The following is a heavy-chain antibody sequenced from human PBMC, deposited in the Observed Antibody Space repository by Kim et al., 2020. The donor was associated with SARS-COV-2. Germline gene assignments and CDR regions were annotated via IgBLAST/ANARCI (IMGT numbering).Heavy chain of an antibody. CDR3: ARSVAVGTFDP. D-gene: IGHD6-19*01. Sequence: NNADAVRGRFTNSRDNAKNTVYLQMDSLRVEDTAVYYCARSVAVGTFDPWGPGTLVIVSS. J-gene: IGHJ5*02. V-gene: IGHV3-74*01.